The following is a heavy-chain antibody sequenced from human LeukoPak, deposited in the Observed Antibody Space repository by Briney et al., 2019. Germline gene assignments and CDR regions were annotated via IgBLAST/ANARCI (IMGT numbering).Heavy chain of an antibody. Sequence: ASVKVPCKASGYTFTSYYMHWVRHAPGQGLEWMGIINPSGGSTSYAQKFQGRVTMTRDTSTSTVYMELRSLRSEDTAVYYCARGLRWYAGYWGQGTLVTVSS. CDR1: GYTFTSYY. D-gene: IGHD4-23*01. V-gene: IGHV1-46*01. CDR2: INPSGGST. J-gene: IGHJ4*02. CDR3: ARGLRWYAGY.